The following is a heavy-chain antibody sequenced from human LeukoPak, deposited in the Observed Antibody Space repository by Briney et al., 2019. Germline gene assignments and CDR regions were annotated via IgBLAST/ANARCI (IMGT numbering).Heavy chain of an antibody. CDR3: ARDRRTPEWYFDL. CDR2: IIPIFGTA. J-gene: IGHJ2*01. Sequence: PAASVKVSCKASGGTFSSYAISWVRQAPGQGLEWMGGIIPIFGTANYAQEFQGRVTITADKSTSTAYMELSSLRSEDTAVYYCARDRRTPEWYFDLWGRGTLVTVSS. CDR1: GGTFSSYA. V-gene: IGHV1-69*06. D-gene: IGHD1-14*01.